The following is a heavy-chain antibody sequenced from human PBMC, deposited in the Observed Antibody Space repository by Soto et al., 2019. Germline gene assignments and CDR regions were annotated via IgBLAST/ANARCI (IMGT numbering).Heavy chain of an antibody. Sequence: GGSLRLSCAASGFTFSSYSMNWVRQAPGKGLEWVSYISSSSTIYYADSVKGRFTISRDNAKNSLYLQMNSLRDEDTAVYYCARDQKEVGATDFDYWGQGTLVTVSS. CDR2: ISSSSTI. CDR3: ARDQKEVGATDFDY. V-gene: IGHV3-48*02. CDR1: GFTFSSYS. D-gene: IGHD1-26*01. J-gene: IGHJ4*02.